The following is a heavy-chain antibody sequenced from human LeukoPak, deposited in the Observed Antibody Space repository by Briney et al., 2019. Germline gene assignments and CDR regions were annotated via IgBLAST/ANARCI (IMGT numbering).Heavy chain of an antibody. Sequence: KISCKASGGTFSSYAISWVRQAPGQGLEWMGRIIPIFGTANYAQKFQGRVTITTDESTSTAYMELSSLRSEDTAVYYCARDPQVYYDSSGYYYYYMDVWGKGTTVTVSS. V-gene: IGHV1-69*05. D-gene: IGHD3-22*01. CDR2: IIPIFGTA. CDR3: ARDPQVYYDSSGYYYYYMDV. CDR1: GGTFSSYA. J-gene: IGHJ6*03.